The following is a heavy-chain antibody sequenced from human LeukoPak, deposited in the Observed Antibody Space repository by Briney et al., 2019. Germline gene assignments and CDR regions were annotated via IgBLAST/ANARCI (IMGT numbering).Heavy chain of an antibody. Sequence: PSQTLSLTCTVSGDSISRGGYYWSWIRQHPGKGLEWFGYIFYSGSTYYNPSLKSRVNISVDMSKNQFSLKLSSVTAADTAVYYCARDLRGIRGVGSNWFDPWGQGTLVTVSS. D-gene: IGHD3-10*01. CDR3: ARDLRGIRGVGSNWFDP. CDR2: IFYSGST. CDR1: GDSISRGGYY. J-gene: IGHJ5*02. V-gene: IGHV4-31*03.